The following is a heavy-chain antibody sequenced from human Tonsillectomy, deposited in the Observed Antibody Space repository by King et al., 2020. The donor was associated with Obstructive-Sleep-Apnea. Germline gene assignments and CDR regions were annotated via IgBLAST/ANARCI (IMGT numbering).Heavy chain of an antibody. Sequence: QLVQSGGNLVKPGGSLRLSCAASGFTFSDLYMSWIRQAPGKGLEWVSYISGGGSAIFYADSVKGRFTISRDNAKNSLYLQMNSLTAEDTAVYYCAAVAATSGLDYWGQGTRVTVSS. CDR2: ISGGGSAI. J-gene: IGHJ4*02. D-gene: IGHD6-19*01. CDR3: AAVAATSGLDY. V-gene: IGHV3-11*01. CDR1: GFTFSDLY.